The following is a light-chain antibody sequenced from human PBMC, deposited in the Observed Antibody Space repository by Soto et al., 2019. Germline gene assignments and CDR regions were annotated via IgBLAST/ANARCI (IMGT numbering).Light chain of an antibody. CDR1: SSHIGRNT. Sequence: QSVLTQPPSASGTPGQRVTISCSGSSSHIGRNTVNWYQQIPGRAPKLLIYSNNQRPSGVPDRFSGSKSGTSASLAISGLQSEDEADYYCAAWDGSLSGGVFGGGTKLTVL. CDR3: AAWDGSLSGGV. V-gene: IGLV1-44*01. J-gene: IGLJ3*02. CDR2: SNN.